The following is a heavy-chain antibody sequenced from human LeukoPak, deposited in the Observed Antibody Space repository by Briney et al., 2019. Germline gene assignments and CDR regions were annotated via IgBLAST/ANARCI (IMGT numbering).Heavy chain of an antibody. Sequence: PGGSLRLSCAASGFTFSSYGMSWVRQPPGKGLEWVSSISGSGGNTYYADSVKGRFTISRDNSKNTLYLQMNTLRAEDTAVYYCASGPYSSGWYKYWGQGTLVTVSS. J-gene: IGHJ4*02. D-gene: IGHD6-19*01. V-gene: IGHV3-23*01. CDR1: GFTFSSYG. CDR2: ISGSGGNT. CDR3: ASGPYSSGWYKY.